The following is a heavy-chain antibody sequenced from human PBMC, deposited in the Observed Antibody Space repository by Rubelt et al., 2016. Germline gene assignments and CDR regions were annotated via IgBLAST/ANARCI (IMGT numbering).Heavy chain of an antibody. CDR3: ARPVAVHGSPGEYYFDY. D-gene: IGHD3-10*01. CDR1: GYSFTTYW. V-gene: IGHV5-51*01. CDR2: IFPDDSDT. J-gene: IGHJ4*02. Sequence: EVQLVQSGAEVKKPGESLKIACKGSGYSFTTYWIGWVRQRPGKGLECMGIIFPDDSDTTYSPSFQGEVTISADKSINTAYLQWSSLEASDTAMYFCARPVAVHGSPGEYYFDYWGQGTLVTVSS.